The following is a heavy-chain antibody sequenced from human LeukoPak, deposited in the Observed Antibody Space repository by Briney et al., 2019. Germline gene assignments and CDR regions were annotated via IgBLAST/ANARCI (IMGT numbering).Heavy chain of an antibody. D-gene: IGHD4-11*01. J-gene: IGHJ4*02. CDR3: AKDYSNYCDY. CDR2: ISYDGSNK. CDR1: GFTFSSYG. Sequence: GGSLRLSCAASGFTFSSYGMHWVRQAPGKGLEWVAVISYDGSNKYYADSVKGRFTVSRDNSKNTLYLQMNSLRAEDTAVYYCAKDYSNYCDYWGQGTLVTVSS. V-gene: IGHV3-30*18.